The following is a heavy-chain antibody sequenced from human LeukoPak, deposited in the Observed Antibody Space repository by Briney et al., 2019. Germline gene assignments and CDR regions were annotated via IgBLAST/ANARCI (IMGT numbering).Heavy chain of an antibody. Sequence: GGSLRLSCAASGFTFSSYAMSWVRQAPGKGLEWVSAISGSGGSTYYADSVKGRFTISRDNSKNTLYLQMNSLRAEDTAVYYCAKDRARGIVLMVYAMGGGLYFDYWGQGTLVTVSS. D-gene: IGHD2-8*01. J-gene: IGHJ4*02. CDR3: AKDRARGIVLMVYAMGGGLYFDY. CDR2: ISGSGGST. CDR1: GFTFSSYA. V-gene: IGHV3-23*01.